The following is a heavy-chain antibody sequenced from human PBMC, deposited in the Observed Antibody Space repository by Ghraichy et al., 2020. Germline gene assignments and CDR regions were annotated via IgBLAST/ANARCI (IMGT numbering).Heavy chain of an antibody. CDR3: ARDRPLVY. CDR2: IDYSGGT. CDR1: GDSTTRRDYY. J-gene: IGHJ4*02. V-gene: IGHV4-31*03. D-gene: IGHD2-8*02. Sequence: QTLSLTCSVSGDSTTRRDYYWSWIRQHPGKGLECIGSIDYSGGTYYSPSLRSRLNISVDRSKNQFSLQLNSVTAADTAVYYCARDRPLVYWGQGALVTVSS.